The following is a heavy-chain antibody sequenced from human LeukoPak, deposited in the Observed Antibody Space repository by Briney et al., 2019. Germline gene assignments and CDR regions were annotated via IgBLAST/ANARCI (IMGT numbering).Heavy chain of an antibody. D-gene: IGHD3-9*01. Sequence: GGSLRLSCAASGFTFSSYWVHWVRQAPGKGLVWVSRINSDGSSTSYADSVKGRFTISRDNSKNTLYLQMNSLRAEDTAVYYCAKNPPYDILTGYYPPSYYFDYWGQGTLVTVSS. CDR1: GFTFSSYW. V-gene: IGHV3-74*01. J-gene: IGHJ4*02. CDR3: AKNPPYDILTGYYPPSYYFDY. CDR2: INSDGSST.